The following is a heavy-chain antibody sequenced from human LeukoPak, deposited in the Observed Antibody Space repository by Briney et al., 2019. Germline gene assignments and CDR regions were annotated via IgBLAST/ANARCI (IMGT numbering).Heavy chain of an antibody. J-gene: IGHJ6*02. Sequence: PGGSLRLSCAASGFTLSSYGMHWVRQAPGKGLEWVAVISYDGRNKYYADSVKGRFTISRDNSKNTLYLQMNSLRAEDTAVYYCAKAYYSNYEDYYYYYGMDVWGQGTTVTVSS. D-gene: IGHD4-11*01. CDR3: AKAYYSNYEDYYYYYGMDV. CDR2: ISYDGRNK. CDR1: GFTLSSYG. V-gene: IGHV3-30*18.